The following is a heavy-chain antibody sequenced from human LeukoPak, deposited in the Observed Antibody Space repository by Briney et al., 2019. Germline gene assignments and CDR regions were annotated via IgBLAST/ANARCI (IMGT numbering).Heavy chain of an antibody. J-gene: IGHJ6*02. D-gene: IGHD2-21*02. CDR2: INAGNGNT. V-gene: IGHV1-3*01. Sequence: ASVKVSCKASGYTFTSYAMHWVRQAPGQRLEWMGWINAGNGNTKYSQKFQGRVTITRDTSASTAYMELSSLRSEDTAVYYCARVWASSAVHGMDVWGQGTTVTVSS. CDR1: GYTFTSYA. CDR3: ARVWASSAVHGMDV.